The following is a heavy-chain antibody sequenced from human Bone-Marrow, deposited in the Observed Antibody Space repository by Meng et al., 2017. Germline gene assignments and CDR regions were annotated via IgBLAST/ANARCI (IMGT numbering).Heavy chain of an antibody. CDR2: INPNNDDT. D-gene: IGHD6-13*01. CDR3: ARGPDPTKSSWYGFGFDY. CDR1: GYTLTAYY. V-gene: IGHV1-2*06. Sequence: ASVKVSCKASGYTLTAYYIHWVRQAPGQGLEWMGRINPNNDDTHYAQKFQGRVIMTRDTSINTAYMELTSLRSDDTAVYYCARGPDPTKSSWYGFGFDYWGQGTLVTVSS. J-gene: IGHJ4*02.